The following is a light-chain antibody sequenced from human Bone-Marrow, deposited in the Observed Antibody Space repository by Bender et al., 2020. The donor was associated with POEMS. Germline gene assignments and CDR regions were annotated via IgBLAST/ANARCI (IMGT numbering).Light chain of an antibody. J-gene: IGLJ1*01. Sequence: QSALTQPPSASGSLGQSVTISCTGTSSDVGYYNYVSWYRQHPGRAPKLIIYEVTKRPSGVPDRFSGSKSGNTASLTVSGLQAEDEAHYYCSSYTGSRSVFGTGTEVTVL. V-gene: IGLV2-8*01. CDR1: SSDVGYYNY. CDR2: EVT. CDR3: SSYTGSRSV.